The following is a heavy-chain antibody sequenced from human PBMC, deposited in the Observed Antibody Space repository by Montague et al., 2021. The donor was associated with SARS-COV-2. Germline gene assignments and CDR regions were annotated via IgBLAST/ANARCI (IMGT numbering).Heavy chain of an antibody. Sequence: SETLSLTCVVYGGSFSGYYWSWIRQRPGKGLEWVGEINHSGSTNYNPSLKSRVTISVDTSKKQFSLRLNSVTAADTAVYYCASGGGYSYGALDYWGQGTLVTVSS. CDR1: GGSFSGYY. V-gene: IGHV4-34*01. D-gene: IGHD5-18*01. CDR2: INHSGST. CDR3: ASGGGYSYGALDY. J-gene: IGHJ4*02.